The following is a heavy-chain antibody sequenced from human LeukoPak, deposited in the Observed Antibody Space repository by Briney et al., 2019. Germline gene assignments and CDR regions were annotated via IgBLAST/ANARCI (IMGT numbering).Heavy chain of an antibody. CDR2: ISTDGSSR. J-gene: IGHJ6*02. V-gene: IGHV3-74*01. CDR1: GFTFSSYS. CDR3: ASYLTSIPSGMDV. Sequence: GGSLRLSCAASGFTFSSYSMNWVRQAPGKGLEWVSRISTDGSSRSYADSVKGRFTISRDNGKNTLYLQMNSLRAEDTAVYYCASYLTSIPSGMDVWGQGATVTVSS. D-gene: IGHD2/OR15-2a*01.